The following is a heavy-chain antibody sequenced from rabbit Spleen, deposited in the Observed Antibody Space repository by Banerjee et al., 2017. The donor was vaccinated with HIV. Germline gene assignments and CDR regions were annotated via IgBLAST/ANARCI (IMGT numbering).Heavy chain of an antibody. CDR3: ARDTSSSFSSYGMDL. D-gene: IGHD1-1*01. J-gene: IGHJ6*01. CDR1: GVSFSFSSY. Sequence: QEQLVESGGGLVKPGASLTLTCTASGVSFSFSSYMCWVRQDPGKGLEWIACIEVGSSDFTYFATWAKGRFTISKTSSTTVTLQVTRLTAADTATYFCARDTSSSFSSYGMDLWGQGTLVTVS. CDR2: IEVGSSDFT. V-gene: IGHV1S45*01.